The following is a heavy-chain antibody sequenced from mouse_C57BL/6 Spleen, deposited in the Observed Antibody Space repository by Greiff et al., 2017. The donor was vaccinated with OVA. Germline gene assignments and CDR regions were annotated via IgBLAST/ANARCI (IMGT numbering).Heavy chain of an antibody. CDR1: GYTFTSYW. Sequence: VQLQQSGTVLARPGASVKMSCKTSGYTFTSYWMHWVKQRPGQGLEWIGAIYPGNSDTSYNQKFKGKAKLTAVTSASTAYMELSSLTNEDSAVYYCTRPRDGSSFWFAYWGQGTLVTVSA. V-gene: IGHV1-5*01. J-gene: IGHJ3*01. CDR3: TRPRDGSSFWFAY. D-gene: IGHD1-1*01. CDR2: IYPGNSDT.